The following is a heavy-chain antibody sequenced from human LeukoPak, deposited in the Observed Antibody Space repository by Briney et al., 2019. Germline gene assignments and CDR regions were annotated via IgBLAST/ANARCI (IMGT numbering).Heavy chain of an antibody. CDR1: GYTFTSYG. CDR3: ARSRSGWYLRGSDAFDI. V-gene: IGHV1-18*01. D-gene: IGHD6-19*01. J-gene: IGHJ3*02. CDR2: ISAYNGNT. Sequence: ASVKVSCKASGYTFTSYGISWVRQAPGQGLEWMGWISAYNGNTNYAQKFQGRVTMTRNTSISTAYMELSSLRSEDTAVYYCARSRSGWYLRGSDAFDIWGQGTMVTVSS.